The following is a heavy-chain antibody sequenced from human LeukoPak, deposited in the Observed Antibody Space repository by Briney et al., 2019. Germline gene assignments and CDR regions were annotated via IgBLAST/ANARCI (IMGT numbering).Heavy chain of an antibody. Sequence: ASVKVSCKASGYTFTSYYMHWVRQAPGQGLEWMGIINPSGGSTSYAQKFQGRVTMTRDMSTSTVYMELSSLRSEDTAVYYCARGSTSDVLRYFDWLLHFDYWGQGTLVTVSS. J-gene: IGHJ4*02. CDR1: GYTFTSYY. CDR2: INPSGGST. D-gene: IGHD3-9*01. CDR3: ARGSTSDVLRYFDWLLHFDY. V-gene: IGHV1-46*01.